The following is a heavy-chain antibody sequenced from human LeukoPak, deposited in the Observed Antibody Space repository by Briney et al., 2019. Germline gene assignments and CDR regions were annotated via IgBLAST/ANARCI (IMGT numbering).Heavy chain of an antibody. CDR2: ISGSGGST. Sequence: GGSLRLSCAASAFTFSSYAMSWVRQAPGKGLEWVSAISGSGGSTAYADSVKGRFTISRDNSKNTLYLQMNSLRAEDTAVYYCAKISREGYCSSTSCYDGGYFDYWGQGTLVTVSS. D-gene: IGHD2-2*01. CDR3: AKISREGYCSSTSCYDGGYFDY. J-gene: IGHJ4*02. CDR1: AFTFSSYA. V-gene: IGHV3-23*01.